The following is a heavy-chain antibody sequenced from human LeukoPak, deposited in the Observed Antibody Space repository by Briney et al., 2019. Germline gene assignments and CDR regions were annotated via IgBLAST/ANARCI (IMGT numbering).Heavy chain of an antibody. CDR2: IYSGGST. CDR3: ARDNGSSWLTQFDY. J-gene: IGHJ4*02. Sequence: PGGSLRLSCAASGFTVSSNYMSWVRQAPGKGLEWVSVIYSGGSTYYADSVKGRFTISRDNSKNTLYLQMNSLRAEDAAVYYCARDNGSSWLTQFDYWGQGTLVTVSS. V-gene: IGHV3-66*01. CDR1: GFTVSSNY. D-gene: IGHD6-13*01.